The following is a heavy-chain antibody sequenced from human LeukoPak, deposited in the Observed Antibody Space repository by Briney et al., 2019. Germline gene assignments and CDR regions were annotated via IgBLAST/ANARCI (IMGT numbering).Heavy chain of an antibody. J-gene: IGHJ4*02. Sequence: PGGSLRLSCAASGFTFRNYWMSWVRQAPGKGREWVAKISEDGSAKYHADSVKGRFTISRDDAKNSLYLQMNSLRAEDAALYYCARYGAYDFNYWGQGTLVTVSS. CDR1: GFTFRNYW. V-gene: IGHV3-7*02. CDR2: ISEDGSAK. D-gene: IGHD5-12*01. CDR3: ARYGAYDFNY.